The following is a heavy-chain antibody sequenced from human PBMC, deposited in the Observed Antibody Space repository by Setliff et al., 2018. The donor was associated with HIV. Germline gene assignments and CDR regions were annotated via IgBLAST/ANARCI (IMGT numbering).Heavy chain of an antibody. CDR2: INAGNGNT. J-gene: IGHJ3*02. V-gene: IGHV1-3*01. CDR1: GYTFTSYA. D-gene: IGHD3-10*01. Sequence: ASVKVSCKASGYTFTSYAMHWVRQAPGQRLEWMGWINAGNGNTKYSQKFQGRVTITRDTSASTAYMELSSLRSEDTAVYYCARGRGASGAFDIWGQGTMVTGS. CDR3: ARGRGASGAFDI.